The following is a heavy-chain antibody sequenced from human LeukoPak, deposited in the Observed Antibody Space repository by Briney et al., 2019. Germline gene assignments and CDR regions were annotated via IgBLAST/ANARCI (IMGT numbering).Heavy chain of an antibody. CDR2: INPNSGGT. V-gene: IGHV1-2*02. J-gene: IGHJ4*02. D-gene: IGHD5-18*01. CDR1: GYTFTGYY. CDR3: ARGTGEGYSYGRYFSDY. Sequence: ASVKVSCKPSGYTFTGYYMHWVRQAPGQGLQWMGWINPNSGGTNYAQKFQGRVTMTRDTSISTAYMELSRLTSDDTAVHYCARGTGEGYSYGRYFSDYWGQGTLVTVSS.